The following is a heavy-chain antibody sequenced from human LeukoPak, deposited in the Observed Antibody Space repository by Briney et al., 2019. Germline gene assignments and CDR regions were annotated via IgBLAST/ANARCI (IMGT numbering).Heavy chain of an antibody. J-gene: IGHJ4*02. CDR3: ARALSGDYEY. D-gene: IGHD4-17*01. CDR1: GYTFTGSY. V-gene: IGHV1-2*06. CDR2: INPNSGGT. Sequence: GASVKVSCKASGYTFTGSYMHWLRQAPGQGLEWMGRINPNSGGTNYAQKFQGRVTMTRDTSISTAYMELSRLRSDDTAVYHCARALSGDYEYWGQGTLVTVSS.